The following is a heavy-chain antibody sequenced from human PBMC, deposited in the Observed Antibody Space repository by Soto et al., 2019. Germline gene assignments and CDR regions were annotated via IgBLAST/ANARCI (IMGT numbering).Heavy chain of an antibody. J-gene: IGHJ4*02. CDR2: IFHSGST. V-gene: IGHV4-4*02. D-gene: IGHD1-26*01. CDR1: GGSISNSNW. CDR3: AHRPIVGAAI. Sequence: QVQLQESGPGLVKPSGTLSLTCAVFGGSISNSNWWTWVRQPPGKGLDWIGEIFHSGSTNYNSSLMGRVNLSVDKANNQFSLKLSSVTAADTAVYYCAHRPIVGAAIWGQGTLVTVSS.